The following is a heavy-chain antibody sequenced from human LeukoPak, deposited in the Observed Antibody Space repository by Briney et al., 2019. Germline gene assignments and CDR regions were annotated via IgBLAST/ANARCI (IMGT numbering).Heavy chain of an antibody. CDR3: ASPYYDFWSGYSL. CDR1: GGTFSSYA. D-gene: IGHD3-3*01. V-gene: IGHV1-69*04. CDR2: IIPILGIA. Sequence: SVKVSCKASGGTFSSYAISWVRQAPGQGLEWMGRIIPILGIANYAQKFQGRVTITADESTSTAYMELSSLRSDDTAVYYCASPYYDFWSGYSLWGQGTLVTVSS. J-gene: IGHJ4*02.